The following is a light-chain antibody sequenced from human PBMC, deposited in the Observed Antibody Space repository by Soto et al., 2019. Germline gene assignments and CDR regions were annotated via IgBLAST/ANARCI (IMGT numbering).Light chain of an antibody. Sequence: EIVLTQSPATLSLSPGERATLSCRASQSVSTYLAWYQQKPGQAPRLLIYDGSNRATGIPARFSGSGSGTDVTLTISSLEAEDFAVYYCQQRSNWLWTFGQGTKVEIK. CDR3: QQRSNWLWT. CDR2: DGS. V-gene: IGKV3-11*01. CDR1: QSVSTY. J-gene: IGKJ1*01.